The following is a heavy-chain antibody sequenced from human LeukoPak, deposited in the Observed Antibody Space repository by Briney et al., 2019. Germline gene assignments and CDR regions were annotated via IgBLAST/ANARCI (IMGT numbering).Heavy chain of an antibody. CDR1: GFTFSSYA. J-gene: IGHJ4*02. CDR2: ISSNGGST. D-gene: IGHD3-22*01. CDR3: ARDRRPLYYYDSSGYYSFPDY. Sequence: GGSLRLSCAASGFTFSSYAMPWVRQAPGKGLEYVSAISSNGGSTYYANSVKGRFTISRDNSKNTLYLQMGSLRAEDMAVYYCARDRRPLYYYDSSGYYSFPDYWGQGTLVTVSS. V-gene: IGHV3-64*01.